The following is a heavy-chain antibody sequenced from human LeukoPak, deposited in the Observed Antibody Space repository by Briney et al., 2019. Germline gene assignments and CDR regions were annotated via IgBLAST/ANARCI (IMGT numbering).Heavy chain of an antibody. CDR3: AKDRVPLGY. D-gene: IGHD3-10*01. Sequence: PGGSLRLSCAASGFTFSTYAMTWVRQAPGKGLEWVSAISGSAGYTYYADSVKGRFTISRDNSKNALYLQMNSLRAEDTAVYYCAKDRVPLGYWGQGTLVTVSS. CDR1: GFTFSTYA. V-gene: IGHV3-23*01. J-gene: IGHJ4*02. CDR2: ISGSAGYT.